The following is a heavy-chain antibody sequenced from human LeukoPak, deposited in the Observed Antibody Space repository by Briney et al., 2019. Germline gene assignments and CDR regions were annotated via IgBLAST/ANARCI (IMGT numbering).Heavy chain of an antibody. D-gene: IGHD6-13*01. V-gene: IGHV4-31*03. CDR3: AREFWSDSRNMDV. CDR1: GGSISSGGYY. Sequence: PSETLSLTCTVSGGSISSGGYYWSWIRQHPGNGLEWIGYIFYSGSTFYNPSLKSRVIISVDTSKNQFSLKLSSVTAADTAVYYCAREFWSDSRNMDVWGKGTTVTVSS. CDR2: IFYSGST. J-gene: IGHJ6*03.